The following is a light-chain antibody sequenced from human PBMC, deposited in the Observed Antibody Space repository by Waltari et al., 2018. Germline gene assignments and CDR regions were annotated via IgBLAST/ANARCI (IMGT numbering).Light chain of an antibody. CDR1: SSDVGGYKY. Sequence: QSALTQPASVSGSPGQSITISCTGTSSDVGGYKYVSWYQQHPGKAPKLMICEVSNRPSGVSNRFAGSKSGNMASLTISGLQAEDEADYYCSSYSSSSTYVFGTGTKVTVL. V-gene: IGLV2-14*01. J-gene: IGLJ1*01. CDR3: SSYSSSSTYV. CDR2: EVS.